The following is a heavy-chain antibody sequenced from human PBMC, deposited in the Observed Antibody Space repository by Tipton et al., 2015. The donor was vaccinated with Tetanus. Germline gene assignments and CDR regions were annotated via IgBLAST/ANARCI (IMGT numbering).Heavy chain of an antibody. J-gene: IGHJ4*02. D-gene: IGHD6-13*01. CDR1: GDSISSSSYY. CDR3: ARYFGYSGSWYFDY. V-gene: IGHV4-39*01. CDR2: IYYSGST. Sequence: TLSLTCTVSGDSISSSSYYWGWIRQPPGKGLEWIGNIYYSGSTYYNPSLKSRVTISVDTSRNQFSLRVTSVTAADTAVYYRARYFGYSGSWYFDYWGQGTLVTVSS.